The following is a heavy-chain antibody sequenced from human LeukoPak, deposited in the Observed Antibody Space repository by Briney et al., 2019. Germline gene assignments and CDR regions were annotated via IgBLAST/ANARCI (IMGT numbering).Heavy chain of an antibody. Sequence: SETLSLTCTVSGDSVSGYYGSWIRQPLGKGLEWIGYFYTSANTNYNPSLKSRVTMSVDTSKNQFSLKLTSVTAADTAVYYCARGLRDEERHYGYYYMDVWGKGTTVTVSS. CDR2: FYTSANT. CDR3: ARGLRDEERHYGYYYMDV. D-gene: IGHD3-22*01. J-gene: IGHJ6*03. V-gene: IGHV4-4*09. CDR1: GDSVSGYY.